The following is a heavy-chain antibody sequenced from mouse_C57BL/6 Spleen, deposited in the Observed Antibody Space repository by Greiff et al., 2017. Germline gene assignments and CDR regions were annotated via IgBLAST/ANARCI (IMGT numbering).Heavy chain of an antibody. Sequence: VKLQQSGAELARPGASVKLSCKASGYTFTSYGISWVKQRTGQGLEWIGEIYPRSGNTYYNEKFKGKATLTADNSSSTAYMELRSLTSEDSAVYFCARAGAYYSNDYAMDYWGQGTSVTVSS. V-gene: IGHV1-81*01. CDR1: GYTFTSYG. J-gene: IGHJ4*01. CDR2: IYPRSGNT. CDR3: ARAGAYYSNDYAMDY. D-gene: IGHD2-5*01.